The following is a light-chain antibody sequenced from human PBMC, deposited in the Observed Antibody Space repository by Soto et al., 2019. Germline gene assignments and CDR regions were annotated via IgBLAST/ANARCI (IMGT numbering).Light chain of an antibody. J-gene: IGKJ4*01. CDR2: GAS. V-gene: IGKV3-20*01. CDR1: QTVSTSY. Sequence: EIVLTQSPGTLSLSPGERAVLSCRASQTVSTSYLAWYQQKPGQTHRLLIYGASSRATGIPDRFSGSGSGTAFKLTIRRMEPEDSAVYYCQRYGPSLTFGGGTKVEIK. CDR3: QRYGPSLT.